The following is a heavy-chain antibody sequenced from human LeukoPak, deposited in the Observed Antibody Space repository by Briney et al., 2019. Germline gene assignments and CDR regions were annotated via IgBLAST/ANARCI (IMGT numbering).Heavy chain of an antibody. CDR3: ARVSSWYKNWFDP. D-gene: IGHD6-13*01. CDR1: GFTFSSYW. Sequence: GGSLRLSCAASGFTFSSYWMSWVRQAPGKGLEWVANIKQDGSEKYYVDSVKGRFTISRDNAKNSLYLQMNSLRAADTAVYYCARVSSWYKNWFDPWGQGTLVTVSS. J-gene: IGHJ5*02. V-gene: IGHV3-7*03. CDR2: IKQDGSEK.